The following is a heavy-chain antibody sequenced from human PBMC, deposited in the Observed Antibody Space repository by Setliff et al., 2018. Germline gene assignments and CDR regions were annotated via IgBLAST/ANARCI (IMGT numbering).Heavy chain of an antibody. CDR1: GFTFRSYW. D-gene: IGHD7-27*01. Sequence: GGSLRLSCAASGFTFRSYWMSWVRQAPGKGLEWVANIKKDGSEKYFVDSVKGRFTISRDNAKNSLYLQMNSLRAEDTAVYYCVRDLHWGFDYWGLGTLVTVSS. CDR2: IKKDGSEK. J-gene: IGHJ4*02. CDR3: VRDLHWGFDY. V-gene: IGHV3-7*01.